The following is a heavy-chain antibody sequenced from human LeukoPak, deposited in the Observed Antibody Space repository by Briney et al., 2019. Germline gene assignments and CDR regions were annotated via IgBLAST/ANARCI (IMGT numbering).Heavy chain of an antibody. CDR3: ARDKGSITMVRGVIEY. V-gene: IGHV1-46*01. Sequence: ASVKVSCKASGYTFTGYYMHWVRQAPGQGLEWMGWINPSGGSTSYAQKFQGRVTMTRDTSTSTVYMELSSLRSEDTAVYYCARDKGSITMVRGVIEYWGQGTLVTVSS. J-gene: IGHJ4*02. D-gene: IGHD3-10*01. CDR1: GYTFTGYY. CDR2: INPSGGST.